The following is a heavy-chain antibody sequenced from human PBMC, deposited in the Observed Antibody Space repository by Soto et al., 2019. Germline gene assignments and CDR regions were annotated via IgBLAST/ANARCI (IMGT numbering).Heavy chain of an antibody. J-gene: IGHJ4*02. D-gene: IGHD3-10*01. Sequence: LRLSCAASGFTFSNYWMHWVRQAPGKGLVWVSRINSDGITTNYADSVKGRFTISRDNAKNTLYLQMNSLRAEDTAVYYCARTSTITLFDYWSQGTLVTVSS. CDR2: INSDGITT. V-gene: IGHV3-74*01. CDR1: GFTFSNYW. CDR3: ARTSTITLFDY.